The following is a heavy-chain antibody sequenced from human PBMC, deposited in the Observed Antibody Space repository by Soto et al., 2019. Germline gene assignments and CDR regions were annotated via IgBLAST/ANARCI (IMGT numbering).Heavy chain of an antibody. J-gene: IGHJ4*02. CDR2: INPIVSMS. CDR3: AASYGSGYRAFDY. CDR1: GDTFSFYT. Sequence: QVQLVQAGTEVKTPGSSVKVSCKASGDTFSFYTINWVRQAPGLGLEWVGRINPIVSMSNYAQKFQGRVSMTADNSTSTAYMELRSLRSDDTAMYFCAASYGSGYRAFDYWGQGALVIVSS. D-gene: IGHD3-10*01. V-gene: IGHV1-69*02.